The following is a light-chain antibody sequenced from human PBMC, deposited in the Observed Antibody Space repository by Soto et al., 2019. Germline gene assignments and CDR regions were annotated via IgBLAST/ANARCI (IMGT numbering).Light chain of an antibody. CDR1: QSVSSY. Sequence: EIVLTHSPATLSLSPGERATLSCRASQSVSSYLAWYQQKPGQAPRLLIYDASNRATGIPARFSGSGSGTDFTLTISSLEPEDFAVYYCQQRSNWGLTFGGGTKVDIK. CDR2: DAS. J-gene: IGKJ4*01. CDR3: QQRSNWGLT. V-gene: IGKV3-11*01.